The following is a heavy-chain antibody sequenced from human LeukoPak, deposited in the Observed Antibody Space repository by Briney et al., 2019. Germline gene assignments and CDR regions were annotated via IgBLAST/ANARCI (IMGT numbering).Heavy chain of an antibody. D-gene: IGHD3-16*01. CDR1: GFTFSSYA. J-gene: IGHJ1*01. Sequence: PGGSLRLSCAASGFTFSSYAMHWVRQAPGKGLEWVAVISYDGTNKYYADSVKGRFTISRDNSENTQSLQMNSLRAEDTAVYYCAKDDDWGRYKHWGQGTLGTVSS. CDR3: AKDDDWGRYKH. V-gene: IGHV3-30*04. CDR2: ISYDGTNK.